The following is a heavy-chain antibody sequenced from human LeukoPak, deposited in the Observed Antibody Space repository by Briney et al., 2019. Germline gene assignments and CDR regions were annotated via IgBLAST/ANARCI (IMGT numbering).Heavy chain of an antibody. CDR3: ARRPTYGDYEDYYYYGMDV. D-gene: IGHD4-17*01. Sequence: GESLRISCKGSGYSFTSYWISWMRQMPGKGLEWMGRIDPSDSYTNYSPSFQGHVTISADKSISTAYLQWSSLKASDTAMYYCARRPTYGDYEDYYYYGMDVWGQGTTVTVSS. J-gene: IGHJ6*02. V-gene: IGHV5-10-1*01. CDR1: GYSFTSYW. CDR2: IDPSDSYT.